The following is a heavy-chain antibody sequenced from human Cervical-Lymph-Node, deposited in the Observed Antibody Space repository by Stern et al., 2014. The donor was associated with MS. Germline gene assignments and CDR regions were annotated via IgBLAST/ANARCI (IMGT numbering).Heavy chain of an antibody. CDR3: ASYGTAATVTPYYYGMDV. CDR2: INPGGGST. D-gene: IGHD6-13*01. V-gene: IGHV1-46*01. Sequence: VHLVESGAEVKKPGASVKVSCKTSGYTFTSYYIHWVRQAPGQGLEWVGVINPGGGSTSYAQKFQGRVTMTRDTSTSTVYVDLSGLRSEDAAVYYCASYGTAATVTPYYYGMDVWGQGTTVTVSS. J-gene: IGHJ6*02. CDR1: GYTFTSYY.